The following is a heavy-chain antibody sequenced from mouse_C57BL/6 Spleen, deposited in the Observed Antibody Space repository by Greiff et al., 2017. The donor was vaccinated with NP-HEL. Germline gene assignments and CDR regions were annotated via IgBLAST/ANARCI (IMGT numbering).Heavy chain of an antibody. CDR2: IDPSDSET. J-gene: IGHJ2*01. V-gene: IGHV1-52*01. D-gene: IGHD1-1*01. CDR1: GYTFTSYW. Sequence: VQLQQPGAELVRPGSSVKLSCKASGYTFTSYWMHWVKQRPIQGLEWIGNIDPSDSETHYNQKFKDKATLTVDKSSSTAYMQLSSLTSEDSAVYYCARSRDTTVVADYYFDYWGQGTTLTVSS. CDR3: ARSRDTTVVADYYFDY.